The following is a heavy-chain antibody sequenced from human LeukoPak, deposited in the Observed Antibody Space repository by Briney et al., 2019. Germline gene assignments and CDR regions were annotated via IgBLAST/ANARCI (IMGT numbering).Heavy chain of an antibody. Sequence: GGSLRLSCAASGFTFSSYAMHWVRQAPGKGLEWVAVISYDGSNKYYADSVKGRFTISRDNSKNTLYLQMNSLRAEDTAVYYCARDRQGMVDYWGQGTLVTVSS. D-gene: IGHD2-8*01. CDR1: GFTFSSYA. CDR3: ARDRQGMVDY. CDR2: ISYDGSNK. V-gene: IGHV3-30-3*01. J-gene: IGHJ4*02.